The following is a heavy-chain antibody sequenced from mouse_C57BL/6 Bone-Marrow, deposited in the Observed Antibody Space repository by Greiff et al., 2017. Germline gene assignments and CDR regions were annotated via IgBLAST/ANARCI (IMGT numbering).Heavy chain of an antibody. Sequence: VQLQESGAELVRPGASVKLSCKASGYTFTDYDINWVKQRPGQGLEWIGRIYPGSGSTYYNEKFKGKAILTAEKSSSTAYMHLGSLTSEDSAVYVCAIYYGTSPSWFAYWGQGTLVTVSA. CDR1: GYTFTDYD. V-gene: IGHV1-76*01. D-gene: IGHD1-1*01. CDR2: IYPGSGST. J-gene: IGHJ3*01. CDR3: AIYYGTSPSWFAY.